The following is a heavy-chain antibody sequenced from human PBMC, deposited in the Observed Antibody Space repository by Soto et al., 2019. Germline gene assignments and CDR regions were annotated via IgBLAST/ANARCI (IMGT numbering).Heavy chain of an antibody. CDR3: ARGGDCSKTSCYWARLYDGLDF. CDR2: IGTAGDT. J-gene: IGHJ6*01. Sequence: EEQLVESGGNLVQPGGSLRLSCAASGFTFSSYDMHWVRQATGKGLEWVSAIGTAGDTYYSGSVKCRFSVSRENVKNSLYLQMTSLRAGDTAVYYCARGGDCSKTSCYWARLYDGLDFWGQGTTVTVSS. D-gene: IGHD2-2*01. V-gene: IGHV3-13*01. CDR1: GFTFSSYD.